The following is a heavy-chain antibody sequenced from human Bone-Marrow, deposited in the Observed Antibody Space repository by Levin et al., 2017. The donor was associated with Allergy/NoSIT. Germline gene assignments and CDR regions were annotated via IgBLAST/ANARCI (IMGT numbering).Heavy chain of an antibody. CDR3: ATQGNWNFDY. CDR1: GFTFSNYW. CDR2: IKKDGSQK. J-gene: IGHJ4*02. Sequence: AASVKVSCAASGFTFSNYWMSWVRQAPGKGLEWVANIKKDGSQKYYVDSVRGRFTVSRDNAKNSLYLQMNSLGVVDTAVYYCATQGNWNFDYWDQGTLVTVSS. D-gene: IGHD1-20*01. V-gene: IGHV3-7*01.